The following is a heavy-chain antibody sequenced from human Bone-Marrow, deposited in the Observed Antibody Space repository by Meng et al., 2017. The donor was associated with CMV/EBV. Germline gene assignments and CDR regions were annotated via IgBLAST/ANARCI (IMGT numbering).Heavy chain of an antibody. D-gene: IGHD5-24*01. CDR1: GFTFSSYG. V-gene: IGHV3-30*02. CDR3: AADVEMEGYYFDY. J-gene: IGHJ4*02. CDR2: IRYDGSNK. Sequence: GESLKISCAASGFTFSSYGMHWVRQAPGKGLEWVAFIRYDGSNKYYAGSVKGRFTISRDNSKNTLYLQMNSLRAEDTAVYYCAADVEMEGYYFDYWGQGTLVTVSS.